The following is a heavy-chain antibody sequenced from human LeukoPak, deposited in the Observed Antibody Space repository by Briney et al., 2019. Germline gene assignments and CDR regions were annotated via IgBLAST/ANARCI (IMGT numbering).Heavy chain of an antibody. D-gene: IGHD3-10*01. J-gene: IGHJ4*02. CDR2: FSGNGDKT. CDR1: GFTFSKYV. Sequence: GGSLRLSCAASGFTFSKYVMTWVRQAPGKGLEWVSAFSGNGDKTFYADSVKGRFTISRDNSKNTLYLQMNSLRAEDTAVYYCAKDLYVLLWFGEPDYWGQGTLVTVSS. CDR3: AKDLYVLLWFGEPDY. V-gene: IGHV3-23*01.